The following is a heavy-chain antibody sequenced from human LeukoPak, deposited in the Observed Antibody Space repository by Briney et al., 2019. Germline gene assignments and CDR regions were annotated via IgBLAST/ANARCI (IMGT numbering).Heavy chain of an antibody. CDR1: GYTFTSYG. D-gene: IGHD3-22*01. V-gene: IGHV1-18*01. CDR2: ISAYNGNT. CDR3: AREAGGDYYDSSGYLIHFDY. J-gene: IGHJ4*02. Sequence: GASVKVSCKASGYTFTSYGISWVRQAPGQGLEWMGWISAYNGNTNYAQKLQGRVTMTTDTSTSTAYMELRSPRSDDTAVYYCAREAGGDYYDSSGYLIHFDYWGQGTLVTVSS.